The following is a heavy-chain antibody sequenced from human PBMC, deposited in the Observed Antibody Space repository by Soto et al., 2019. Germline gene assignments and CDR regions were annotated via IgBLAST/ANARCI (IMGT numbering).Heavy chain of an antibody. D-gene: IGHD3-3*01. V-gene: IGHV4-39*01. CDR2: IYYSGST. J-gene: IGHJ5*02. CDR3: ERLAGELTIVGVVIKTDGWFDP. Sequence: PSETLSLTCTVSGGSISSSSYYWGWIRQPPGKGLEWIGSIYYSGSTYYNPSLKSRVTISVDTSKNQFSLKLSSVTAADTAVYYCERLAGELTIVGVVIKTDGWFDPCGQGTLVTVSS. CDR1: GGSISSSSYY.